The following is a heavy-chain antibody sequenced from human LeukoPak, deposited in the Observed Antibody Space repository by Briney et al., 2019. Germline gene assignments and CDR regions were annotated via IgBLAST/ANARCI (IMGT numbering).Heavy chain of an antibody. CDR2: INHSGLT. D-gene: IGHD6-13*01. J-gene: IGHJ5*02. V-gene: IGHV4-34*01. CDR3: ARKGGGQLVNTRRWFDP. Sequence: SETLSLTCGVYGGSYSDYYWSWIRQPPGKELEWIGEINHSGLTNYNPSLKSRVTISLDTSKNQFSLKLSSVTAADTAVYYCARKGGGQLVNTRRWFDPWGQGTLVTVSS. CDR1: GGSYSDYY.